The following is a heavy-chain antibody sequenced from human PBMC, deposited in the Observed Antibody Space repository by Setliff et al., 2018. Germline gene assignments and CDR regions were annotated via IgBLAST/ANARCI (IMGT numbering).Heavy chain of an antibody. CDR2: IWHDGGNK. CDR1: GFTFSNYR. J-gene: IGHJ4*02. Sequence: PGGSLRLSCAASGFTFSNYRMHWVRQAPGKGLEWVAVIWHDGGNKYHADSVKGRFTISRDNSKNTLYLQMNSLRPEDTAVYYCARTCSGSGRYAGLESWGQGTPVTVSS. D-gene: IGHD2-15*01. CDR3: ARTCSGSGRYAGLES. V-gene: IGHV3-33*08.